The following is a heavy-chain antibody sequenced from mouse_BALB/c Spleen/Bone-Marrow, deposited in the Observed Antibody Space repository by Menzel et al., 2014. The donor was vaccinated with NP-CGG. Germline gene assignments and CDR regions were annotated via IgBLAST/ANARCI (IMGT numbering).Heavy chain of an antibody. CDR3: ARAEGSYCAMDY. D-gene: IGHD1-1*02. J-gene: IGHJ4*01. V-gene: IGHV1-80*01. CDR1: GYAFSSYW. Sequence: VQLQQSGAELVRPGSSVKISCKASGYAFSSYWMNWVKQRPGQGLEWIGQIYPGDGDTNYNGKFKGKATLTADKSSSTAYMQLSSLTSEDSVVYFCARAEGSYCAMDYWGQGTSVTVSS. CDR2: IYPGDGDT.